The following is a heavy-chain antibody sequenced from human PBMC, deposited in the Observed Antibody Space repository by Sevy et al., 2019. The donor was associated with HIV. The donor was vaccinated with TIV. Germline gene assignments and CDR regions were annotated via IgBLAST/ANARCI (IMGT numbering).Heavy chain of an antibody. D-gene: IGHD2-15*01. V-gene: IGHV3-33*01. CDR3: ARDPPGYCSGGSCYGYYYYGMDV. Sequence: GGSLRLSCAASGFTFSSYGMHWVRQAPGKGLEWAAVIWYDGSNKYYADSVKGRFTISRDKSKNTLYLQMNSLRAEDTAVDYCARDPPGYCSGGSCYGYYYYGMDVWGQGTTVTVSS. J-gene: IGHJ6*02. CDR2: IWYDGSNK. CDR1: GFTFSSYG.